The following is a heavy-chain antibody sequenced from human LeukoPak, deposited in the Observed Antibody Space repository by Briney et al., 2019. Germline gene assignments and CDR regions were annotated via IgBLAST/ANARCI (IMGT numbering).Heavy chain of an antibody. CDR2: INHSGSI. Sequence: PSETLSLTCAVYGGSFSGYYWSWIRQPPGKGLEWIGEINHSGSINYNPSLKSRVTISVDTSKNQFSLKLSSVTAADTAVYYCARAYCGGDCYYRAFDIWGQGTMATVSS. V-gene: IGHV4-34*01. D-gene: IGHD2-21*01. J-gene: IGHJ3*02. CDR1: GGSFSGYY. CDR3: ARAYCGGDCYYRAFDI.